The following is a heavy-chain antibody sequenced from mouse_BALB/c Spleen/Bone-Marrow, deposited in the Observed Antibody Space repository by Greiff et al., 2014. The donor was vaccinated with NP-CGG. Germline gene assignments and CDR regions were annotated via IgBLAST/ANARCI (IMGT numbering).Heavy chain of an antibody. CDR3: ARRLDVRRGWYFDV. D-gene: IGHD2-14*01. V-gene: IGHV5-9-3*01. CDR1: GFTFSSCA. J-gene: IGHJ1*01. CDR2: ITIGGSYT. Sequence: VQLKESXGGLVKPGGSLKLSCAASGFTFSSCAMSWVRQTPGKRLEWVPTITIGGSYTYYPDSVKGRFTISRDNAKNTLYLQMSSLRSEDTAMYYCARRLDVRRGWYFDVWGAGTTVTVSS.